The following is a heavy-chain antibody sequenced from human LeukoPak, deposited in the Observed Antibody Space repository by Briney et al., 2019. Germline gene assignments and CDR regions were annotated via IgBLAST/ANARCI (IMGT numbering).Heavy chain of an antibody. D-gene: IGHD3-16*01. CDR1: GFTFSSYG. Sequence: EGSLRLSCAASGFTFSSYGMHWVRQAPGKGLEWVAFIRYDGSNKYYADSVKGRFTISRDNSKNTLYLQMNSLRAEDTAVYYCAKDWAVAFDIWGQGTMVTVSS. CDR3: AKDWAVAFDI. J-gene: IGHJ3*02. V-gene: IGHV3-30*02. CDR2: IRYDGSNK.